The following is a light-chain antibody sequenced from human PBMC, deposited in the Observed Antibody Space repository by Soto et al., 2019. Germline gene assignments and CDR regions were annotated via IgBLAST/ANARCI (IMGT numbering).Light chain of an antibody. J-gene: IGKJ5*01. CDR1: QYINTR. CDR3: QQRSNWPPIT. CDR2: QTS. V-gene: IGKV3-11*01. Sequence: EIVLTQSPATLSSFPGDRVTLSCRASQYINTRLAWYQHRPGQAPRLLIYQTSIRAAGIPARFSASGTGTDFTLTISDVQPEDAAVYYCQQRSNWPPITFGQGTRLEIK.